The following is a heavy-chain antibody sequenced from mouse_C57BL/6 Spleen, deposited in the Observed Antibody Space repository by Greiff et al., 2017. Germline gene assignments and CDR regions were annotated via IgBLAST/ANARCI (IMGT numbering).Heavy chain of an antibody. CDR2: IDPENGDT. CDR1: GFNIKDDY. Sequence: VQLQQSGAELVRPGASVTLSCTASGFNIKDDYMHWVKQRPEQGLEWIGWIDPENGDTEYASKFQGKATITADTSSNTAYLQLSSLTTEDTAVYYCTTGRRGAMDYWGQGTSVTVSS. CDR3: TTGRRGAMDY. J-gene: IGHJ4*01. V-gene: IGHV14-4*01. D-gene: IGHD2-12*01.